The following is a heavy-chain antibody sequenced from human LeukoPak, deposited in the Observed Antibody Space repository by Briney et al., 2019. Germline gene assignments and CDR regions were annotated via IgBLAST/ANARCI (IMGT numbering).Heavy chain of an antibody. CDR1: GFTFSSYA. CDR2: ISGSGGST. Sequence: QSGGSLRLSCAASGFTFSSYAMSWVRQAPGKGVEWVSAISGSGGSTYYADSVKGRYTISRHNSKNTLYLQMNSLRAEDTAVYYCARDIPLYDWGQGTLVTVSS. D-gene: IGHD2-21*01. CDR3: ARDIPLYD. J-gene: IGHJ4*02. V-gene: IGHV3-23*01.